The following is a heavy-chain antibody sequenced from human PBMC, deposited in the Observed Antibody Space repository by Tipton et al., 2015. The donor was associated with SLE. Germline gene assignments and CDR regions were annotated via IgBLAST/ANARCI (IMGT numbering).Heavy chain of an antibody. J-gene: IGHJ4*02. Sequence: TLSLTCAVSGYSISSGYYWGWIRQPPGKGLEWIGEINHSGSTNYNPSLKSRVTISVDTSKNQFSLKLSSVTAADTAVYYCARHGYSGSFYFDYWGQGTLVTVSS. D-gene: IGHD1-26*01. CDR1: GYSISSGYY. V-gene: IGHV4-38-2*01. CDR2: INHSGST. CDR3: ARHGYSGSFYFDY.